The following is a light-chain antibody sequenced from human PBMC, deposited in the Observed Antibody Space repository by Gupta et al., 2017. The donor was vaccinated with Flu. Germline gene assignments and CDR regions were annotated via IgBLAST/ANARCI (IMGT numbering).Light chain of an antibody. Sequence: ENVLTQSPGTLSLSPGEGATLSCRASQKISSSYLAWYQQKPGQAPRLLIYGASNRATGIPDRFSGSGSGTDFTLTISRREPEDFAVYYCQQYGTSPPFTFGPGTKVDI. V-gene: IGKV3-20*01. CDR1: QKISSSY. CDR2: GAS. J-gene: IGKJ3*01. CDR3: QQYGTSPPFT.